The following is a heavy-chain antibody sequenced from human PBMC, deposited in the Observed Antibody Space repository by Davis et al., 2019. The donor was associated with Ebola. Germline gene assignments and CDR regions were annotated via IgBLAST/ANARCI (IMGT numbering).Heavy chain of an antibody. V-gene: IGHV1-69*06. CDR3: AREKEQLDGMDV. CDR2: IVPIFGTA. J-gene: IGHJ6*02. Sequence: SVKVSCKASGGTFSSYTVSWVRQAPGQGLEWMGGIVPIFGTAYYAEKFQGRVAITADTFTNTAYMELSSLISDDTAVFYCAREKEQLDGMDVWGQGTTVTVSS. CDR1: GGTFSSYT. D-gene: IGHD1-1*01.